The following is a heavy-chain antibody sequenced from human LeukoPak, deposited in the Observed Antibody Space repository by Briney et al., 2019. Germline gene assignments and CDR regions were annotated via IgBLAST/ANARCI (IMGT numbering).Heavy chain of an antibody. J-gene: IGHJ4*02. CDR3: ARDKSNCFLDY. V-gene: IGHV3-23*01. Sequence: GGSLRLSCAASGFTFSSYAMTWIRQAPGKGLEWVSGISGSGGSTYYADSVKGRFTISRDNSKNTLYLQMNNLRAEDTAVYYCARDKSNCFLDYWGQGTLVTVSS. D-gene: IGHD2-21*01. CDR1: GFTFSSYA. CDR2: ISGSGGST.